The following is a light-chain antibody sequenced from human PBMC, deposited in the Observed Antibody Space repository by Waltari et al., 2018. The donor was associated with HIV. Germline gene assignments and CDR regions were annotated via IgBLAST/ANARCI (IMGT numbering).Light chain of an antibody. CDR1: SLRSYY. Sequence: SSELTQDSAVSVALGQTVRITCQGDSLRSYYASWYQQKPGQAPLLVIYGKNNRPSGIPDRFSGSSSGNTASLTITGAQAEDEADYYCNSRDSSGNPRFGGGTKLTVL. CDR3: NSRDSSGNPR. V-gene: IGLV3-19*01. CDR2: GKN. J-gene: IGLJ2*01.